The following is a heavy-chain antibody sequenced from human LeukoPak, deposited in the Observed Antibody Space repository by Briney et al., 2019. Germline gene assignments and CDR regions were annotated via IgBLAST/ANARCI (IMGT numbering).Heavy chain of an antibody. Sequence: SETLSLTCTVSGGSISSGGYYWSWIRQHPGKGLEWIGYIYYSGSTYYNPSLKSRVTISLDTSKNQFSLKLTSVTAAGTAVYYCARRPPPDYGDYSWFDPWGQGTLVTVSS. CDR1: GGSISSGGYY. D-gene: IGHD4-17*01. CDR2: IYYSGST. J-gene: IGHJ5*02. V-gene: IGHV4-31*03. CDR3: ARRPPPDYGDYSWFDP.